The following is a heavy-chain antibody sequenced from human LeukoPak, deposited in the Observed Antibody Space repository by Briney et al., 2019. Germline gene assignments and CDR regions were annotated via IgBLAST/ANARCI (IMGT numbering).Heavy chain of an antibody. Sequence: GSSVKVSCKASGGTFSSYAISWVRQAPGQGLEWMGGIIPIFGTANYAQKFQGRVTITTDESTSTAYMELSSLRSEDTAVYYCARVLSVGNYYDSGGYYGDAFDIWGQGTMVTVSS. CDR2: IIPIFGTA. CDR3: ARVLSVGNYYDSGGYYGDAFDI. J-gene: IGHJ3*02. D-gene: IGHD3-22*01. CDR1: GGTFSSYA. V-gene: IGHV1-69*05.